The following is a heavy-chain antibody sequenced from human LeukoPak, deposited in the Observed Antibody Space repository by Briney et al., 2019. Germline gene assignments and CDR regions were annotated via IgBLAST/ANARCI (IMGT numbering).Heavy chain of an antibody. Sequence: PSETLSLTCTVSGDSIYNSDYYWGWIRQPPGKGLEWIGSIFYGGSTYYKPSLESRVTVSIATSKSQFSLNLRSVTAADTAVYYCARFGSRIQTGASFGFDSWGQGILVLVSS. V-gene: IGHV4-39*07. CDR3: ARFGSRIQTGASFGFDS. CDR2: IFYGGST. J-gene: IGHJ4*02. CDR1: GDSIYNSDYY. D-gene: IGHD3-10*01.